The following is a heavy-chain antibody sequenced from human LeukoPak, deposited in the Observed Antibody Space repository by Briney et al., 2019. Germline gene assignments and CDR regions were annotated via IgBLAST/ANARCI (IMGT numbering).Heavy chain of an antibody. J-gene: IGHJ4*02. CDR2: ISYDGSNK. V-gene: IGHV3-30-3*01. Sequence: GRSLRLSCAASGFTFSSYAMHWVRQAPGKGLEWVAVISYDGSNKYYADSVKGRFTISRDNSKNTLYLQMNSLRAEDTAVYYCATPGYSGYDFDYWGQGTLVTVSS. CDR3: ATPGYSGYDFDY. CDR1: GFTFSSYA. D-gene: IGHD5-12*01.